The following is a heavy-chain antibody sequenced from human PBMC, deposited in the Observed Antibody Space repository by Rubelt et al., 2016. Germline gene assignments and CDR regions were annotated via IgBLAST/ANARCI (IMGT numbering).Heavy chain of an antibody. CDR3: ARLGQDTGGYPTAIEY. CDR1: GGSISSSSYY. Sequence: QLQLQESGPGLVKPSETLSLTCTVSGGSISSSSYYWGWIRQPPGKGLEWIGSIYYSGSTYYNPSLKSRVTISVDTSKNQFSLKLSSVTAADTAVYYCARLGQDTGGYPTAIEYWGQGYRLTVSS. D-gene: IGHD2-8*02. V-gene: IGHV4-39*07. J-gene: IGHJ4*02. CDR2: IYYSGST.